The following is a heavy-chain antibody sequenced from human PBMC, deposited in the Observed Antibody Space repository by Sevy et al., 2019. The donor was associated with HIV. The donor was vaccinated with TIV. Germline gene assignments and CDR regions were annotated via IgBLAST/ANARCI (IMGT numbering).Heavy chain of an antibody. CDR3: GEEGCPSPHDY. D-gene: IGHD2-8*01. Sequence: GGSLRLSCAASGFAFYEYSMSWIRQAPGKGLEWVATLSFGCGKINYADSVKGRFTISRDNSKNSFYLQMDNLRVEDTAFYNGGEEGCPSPHDYGGKGPRVPVPS. V-gene: IGHV3-23*01. CDR2: LSFGCGKI. J-gene: IGHJ4*02. CDR1: GFAFYEYS.